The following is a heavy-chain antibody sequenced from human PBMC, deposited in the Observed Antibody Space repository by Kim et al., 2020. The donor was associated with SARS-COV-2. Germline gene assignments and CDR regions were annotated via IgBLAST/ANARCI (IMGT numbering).Heavy chain of an antibody. CDR3: ARGIFRDGFDV. CDR2: ISNDGGVT. CDR1: VFRSSNYY. V-gene: IGHV3-74*01. D-gene: IGHD2-15*01. Sequence: GSLRLSCAASVFRSSNYYVNWVRQRPGKGLEWVSRISNDGGVTHYADSVRGRFTMSRDSAENTVYLQMNSLSAEDTAVYFCARGIFRDGFDVWGQGTTVSVSS. J-gene: IGHJ6*02.